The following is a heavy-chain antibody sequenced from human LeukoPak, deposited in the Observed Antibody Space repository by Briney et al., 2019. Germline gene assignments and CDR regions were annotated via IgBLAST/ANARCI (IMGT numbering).Heavy chain of an antibody. CDR1: GGTFSSYA. CDR2: IIPIFGTA. CDR3: ARDSPLARDAFDV. J-gene: IGHJ3*01. Sequence: SVKVSRTASGGTFSSYAISWVRQAPGQGLEWMGGIIPIFGTANYAQKFQGRATITADKSTSTAYMELSILTSEDTAVYYCARDSPLARDAFDVWGEGTMVTVSS. V-gene: IGHV1-69*06.